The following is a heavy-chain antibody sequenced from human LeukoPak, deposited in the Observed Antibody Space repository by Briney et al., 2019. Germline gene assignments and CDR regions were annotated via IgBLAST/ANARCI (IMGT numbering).Heavy chain of an antibody. V-gene: IGHV1-2*02. CDR2: INPNSGGT. CDR1: GYTFTGYY. CDR3: ARAHDSSGYYSDAFDI. Sequence: ASVKVSCEASGYTFTGYYMHWVRQAPGQGLEWMGWINPNSGGTNYAQKFQGRVTMTRDTSISTAYMELSRLRSDDTAVYYCARAHDSSGYYSDAFDIWGQGTMVTVSS. D-gene: IGHD3-22*01. J-gene: IGHJ3*02.